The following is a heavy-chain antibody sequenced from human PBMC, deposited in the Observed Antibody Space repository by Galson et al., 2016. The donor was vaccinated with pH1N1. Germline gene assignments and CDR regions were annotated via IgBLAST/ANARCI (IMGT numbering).Heavy chain of an antibody. CDR1: GFSLSTSGVG. CDR2: IYWNDDK. J-gene: IGHJ5*02. Sequence: PTQTLTLTCTFSGFSLSTSGVGVGWIRQPPGQALEWLALIYWNDDKRYGPSLKSRLTITKDTPKNQVVLTMTNMEPVDTATYYCAHSLYGDYVGWFDPWGQGTLVTVSS. V-gene: IGHV2-5*01. CDR3: AHSLYGDYVGWFDP. D-gene: IGHD4-17*01.